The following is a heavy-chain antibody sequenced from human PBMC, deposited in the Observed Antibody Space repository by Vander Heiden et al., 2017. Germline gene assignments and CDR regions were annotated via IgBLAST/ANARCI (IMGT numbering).Heavy chain of an antibody. Sequence: QVQLVESGGGLVKPGGSLRLPCAASGFPFSDYYMSWIRQAPGKGLEWVSYISSSGSTIYYADSVKGRFTISRDNAKNSLYLQMNSLRAEDTAVYYCASTIAAAGNYYYYGMDVWGQGTTVTVSS. J-gene: IGHJ6*02. CDR1: GFPFSDYY. CDR2: ISSSGSTI. D-gene: IGHD6-13*01. V-gene: IGHV3-11*01. CDR3: ASTIAAAGNYYYYGMDV.